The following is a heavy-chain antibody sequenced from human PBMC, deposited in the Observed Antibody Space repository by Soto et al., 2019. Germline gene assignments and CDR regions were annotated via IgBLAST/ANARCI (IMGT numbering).Heavy chain of an antibody. J-gene: IGHJ4*02. CDR3: ASFNWGYYFDY. Sequence: GESLKISCAASGFTFSSYWMSWVRQAPGKGLEWVANIKQDGSEKYYVDSVKGRFTISRDNAKNSLYLQMNSLRAEDTAVYYCASFNWGYYFDYWGQGTLVTVSS. CDR2: IKQDGSEK. V-gene: IGHV3-7*03. D-gene: IGHD7-27*01. CDR1: GFTFSSYW.